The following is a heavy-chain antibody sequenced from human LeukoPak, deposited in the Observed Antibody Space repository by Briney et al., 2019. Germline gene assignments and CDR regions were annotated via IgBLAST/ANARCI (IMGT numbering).Heavy chain of an antibody. CDR3: ARGAAGYSYG. Sequence: SETLSLTCAVSGGSISSSNWWSWVRQPPGKGLEWIGEIYHSGSTNYNPSLKSRVTISIDTSKNQFSLRLSSVTAADTAVYYCARGAAGYSYGWGQGTLVTVSS. D-gene: IGHD5-18*01. CDR2: IYHSGST. J-gene: IGHJ4*02. CDR1: GGSISSSNW. V-gene: IGHV4-4*02.